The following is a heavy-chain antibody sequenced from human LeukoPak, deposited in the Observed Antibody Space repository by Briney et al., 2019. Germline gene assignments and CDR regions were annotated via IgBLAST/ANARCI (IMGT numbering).Heavy chain of an antibody. J-gene: IGHJ4*02. V-gene: IGHV4-30-4*01. Sequence: SETLSLTCTVSGASTGSGDYYWSWIRQTPGKGLEWIGYIYYNGKTYYNPSLKSRLSISVDTSNNQFSLKLSSVTAADTAVYYCVSSAMNLIRISHPFDHWGLGTLVAVSS. D-gene: IGHD1-14*01. CDR2: IYYNGKT. CDR1: GASTGSGDYY. CDR3: VSSAMNLIRISHPFDH.